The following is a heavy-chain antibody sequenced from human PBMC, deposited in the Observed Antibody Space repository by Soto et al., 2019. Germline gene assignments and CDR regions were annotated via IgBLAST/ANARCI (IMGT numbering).Heavy chain of an antibody. Sequence: GESLKISCAASGFTFSSCAMSRVRQAPGEGLEWVSVISGSDDSTYYADSVKGRFTISRDNSKNTLYLQMNSLRAEDTAVYYCAKRSSSSTFDYWGQGTLVTVSS. CDR2: ISGSDDST. D-gene: IGHD6-6*01. V-gene: IGHV3-23*01. CDR3: AKRSSSSTFDY. J-gene: IGHJ4*02. CDR1: GFTFSSCA.